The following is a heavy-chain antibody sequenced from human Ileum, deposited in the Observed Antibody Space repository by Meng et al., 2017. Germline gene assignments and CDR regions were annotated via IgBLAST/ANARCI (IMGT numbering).Heavy chain of an antibody. Sequence: GESLKISCAVSGFTFSNNWMAWVRQAPGKGLEWVGHIRQDGSYTYYVDSVRGRFTISRDTAQHSLYLQMNSLRVEDTAVYYCARDGLGWNSLDHWGQGTLVTVSS. CDR2: IRQDGSYT. CDR3: ARDGLGWNSLDH. J-gene: IGHJ5*02. D-gene: IGHD1/OR15-1a*01. V-gene: IGHV3-7*01. CDR1: GFTFSNNW.